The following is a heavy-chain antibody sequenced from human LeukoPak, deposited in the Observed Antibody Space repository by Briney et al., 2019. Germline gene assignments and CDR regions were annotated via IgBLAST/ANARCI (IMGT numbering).Heavy chain of an antibody. V-gene: IGHV1-69*13. CDR2: IIAIFGTA. CDR3: ARRINMVRGENWFDP. D-gene: IGHD3-10*01. Sequence: SVKVSCKASVGTFSSYAISWVRQAPAEGLEWMGGIIAIFGTANYAQKFQGRDTISADESTSTAYMELSSLRSEDTAVYYCARRINMVRGENWFDPWGQGTLVTVSS. J-gene: IGHJ5*02. CDR1: VGTFSSYA.